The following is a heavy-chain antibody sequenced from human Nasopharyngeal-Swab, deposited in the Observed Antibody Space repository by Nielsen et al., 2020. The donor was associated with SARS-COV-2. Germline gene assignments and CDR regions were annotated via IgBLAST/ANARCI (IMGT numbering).Heavy chain of an antibody. CDR3: ATQGSGDYYLADF. Sequence: GGSLRLSCAASGFTFSSHAMSWARQSPGKGLEWVSAINADGNITPHADSVKGRFTISRDNSKSTLYLQMNSLRAEDTAVYYCATQGSGDYYLADFWGQGTLVTVSS. D-gene: IGHD1-26*01. CDR2: INADGNIT. J-gene: IGHJ4*02. V-gene: IGHV3-23*01. CDR1: GFTFSSHA.